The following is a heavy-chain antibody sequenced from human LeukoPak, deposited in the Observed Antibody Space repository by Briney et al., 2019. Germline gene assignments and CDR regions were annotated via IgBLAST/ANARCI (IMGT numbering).Heavy chain of an antibody. CDR2: ISGSGGST. J-gene: IGHJ6*02. CDR1: GFTFSSYA. D-gene: IGHD7-27*01. V-gene: IGHV3-23*01. CDR3: ANLPVTGDMPLDYYYGMDV. Sequence: QAGGSLRLSCAASGFTFSSYAMSWVREAPGEGVKWVSAISGSGGSTYYAHSVRGRFTISRENLKNTLYLQMNTLRAEDTAVYYCANLPVTGDMPLDYYYGMDVWGQGTTVTVSS.